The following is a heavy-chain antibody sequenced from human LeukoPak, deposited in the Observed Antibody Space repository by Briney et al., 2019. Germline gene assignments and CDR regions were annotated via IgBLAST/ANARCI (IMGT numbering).Heavy chain of an antibody. D-gene: IGHD4-17*01. J-gene: IGHJ4*02. Sequence: SETLSLTCTVSGGSISSSSYYWSWIRQPPGKGLEWIGYIYYSGSTNYNPSLKSRVTISVDTSKNQFSLKLSSVTAADTAVYHCARHHYDYGDHYYFDYWGQGTLVTVSS. V-gene: IGHV4-61*05. CDR1: GGSISSSSYY. CDR3: ARHHYDYGDHYYFDY. CDR2: IYYSGST.